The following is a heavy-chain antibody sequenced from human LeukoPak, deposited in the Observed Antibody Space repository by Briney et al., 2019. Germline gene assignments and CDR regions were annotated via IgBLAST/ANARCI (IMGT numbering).Heavy chain of an antibody. V-gene: IGHV3-21*01. J-gene: IGHJ3*02. CDR1: GFTFNTYS. CDR2: ISSSTTYI. Sequence: GGSLRLSCAASGFTFNTYSVSWVRQAPGKGLEWVSSISSSTTYIYYADSAKGRFTISRDNAKNSLYLQMNSLRAEDTAVYYCARDFPRDNDAFDIWGQGTMVIVSS. CDR3: ARDFPRDNDAFDI.